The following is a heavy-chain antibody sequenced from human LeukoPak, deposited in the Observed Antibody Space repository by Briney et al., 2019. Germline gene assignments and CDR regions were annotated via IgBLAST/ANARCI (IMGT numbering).Heavy chain of an antibody. J-gene: IGHJ3*02. D-gene: IGHD1-26*01. CDR2: INHSGST. V-gene: IGHV4-34*01. Sequence: PSETLSLTCAVYGGSFSGYYWSWIRQPPGKGLERIGEINHSGSTNYNPSLKSRVTISVDTSKNQFSLKLSSVTAADTAVYYCARCDYSGNPHGIWGQGTMVTVSS. CDR3: ARCDYSGNPHGI. CDR1: GGSFSGYY.